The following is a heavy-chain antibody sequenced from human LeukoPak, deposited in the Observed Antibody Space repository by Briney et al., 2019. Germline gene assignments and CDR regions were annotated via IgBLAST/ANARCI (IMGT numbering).Heavy chain of an antibody. CDR1: GYSIRSGYY. CDR2: IYHSGTT. Sequence: SETLSLTCTVSGYSIRSGYYWGWIRQPPGKGLEWIASIYHSGTTFYTPSLKSRVTIAVDTSKNQVSLKLTSVTAADTAVYYCARHLYSSSWYGAFDIWGQGTMVTVSS. D-gene: IGHD6-13*01. V-gene: IGHV4-38-2*02. J-gene: IGHJ3*02. CDR3: ARHLYSSSWYGAFDI.